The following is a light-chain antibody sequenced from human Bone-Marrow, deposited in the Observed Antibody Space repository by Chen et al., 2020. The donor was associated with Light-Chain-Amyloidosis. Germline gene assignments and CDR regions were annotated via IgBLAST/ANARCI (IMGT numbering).Light chain of an antibody. CDR2: EVS. J-gene: IGLJ2*01. CDR3: TSHEGSNKVL. CDR1: SSDVGTYNY. Sequence: QSALTQPPSASGPPGQSVTISCTGTSSDVGTYNYVSWYQQHPGKAPKLMIYEVSKRPSGVPDRFSGSKSGNTASLTVSGLQAEDEADYYCTSHEGSNKVLFGGGTKLTVL. V-gene: IGLV2-8*01.